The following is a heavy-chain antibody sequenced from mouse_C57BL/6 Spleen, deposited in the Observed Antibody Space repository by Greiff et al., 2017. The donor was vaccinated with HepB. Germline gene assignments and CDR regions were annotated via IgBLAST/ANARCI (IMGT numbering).Heavy chain of an antibody. D-gene: IGHD2-4*01. Sequence: VQLKQSGPELVKPGASVKISCKASGYTFTDYYMNWVKQSHGKSLEWIGDINPNNGGTSYNQKFKGKATLTVDKSSSTAYMELRSLTSEDSAVYYCARGDDYDHYYAMDYWGQGTSVTVSS. CDR3: ARGDDYDHYYAMDY. CDR2: INPNNGGT. J-gene: IGHJ4*01. CDR1: GYTFTDYY. V-gene: IGHV1-26*01.